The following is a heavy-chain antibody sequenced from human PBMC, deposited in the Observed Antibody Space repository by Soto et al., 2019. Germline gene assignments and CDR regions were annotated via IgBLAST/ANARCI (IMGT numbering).Heavy chain of an antibody. CDR1: GGSISSSSYY. CDR2: IYYSGST. V-gene: IGHV4-39*01. CDR3: ASQFWGSPFDY. Sequence: QLQLQESGPGLVKPSETLSLTCTVSGGSISSSSYYWGWIRQPPGKGLEWIGSIYYSGSTYYNPSLKSRVTISVDTSKNQFSLKLSSVTAADTAVYYCASQFWGSPFDYWGQGTLVTVSS. J-gene: IGHJ4*02. D-gene: IGHD3-16*01.